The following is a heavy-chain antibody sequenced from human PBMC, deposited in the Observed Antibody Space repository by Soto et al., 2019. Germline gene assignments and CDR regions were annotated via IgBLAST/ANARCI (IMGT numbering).Heavy chain of an antibody. J-gene: IGHJ4*02. D-gene: IGHD1-26*01. Sequence: SETLSLTCFVSGDSINNTYWWSWVRQAPEKGLEWNGEIYHTGARSYMPSLRGRITLSLDTSKNQFSLKLTSVTAADTAVYYCACARAYSRSYSCDYGSQGTLVTLSS. CDR2: IYHTGAR. CDR1: GDSINNTYW. V-gene: IGHV4-4*02. CDR3: ACARAYSRSYSCDY.